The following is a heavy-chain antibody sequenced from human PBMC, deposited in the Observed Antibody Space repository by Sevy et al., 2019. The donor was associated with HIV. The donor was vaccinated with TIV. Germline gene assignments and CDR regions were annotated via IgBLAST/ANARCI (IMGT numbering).Heavy chain of an antibody. CDR3: ASTGYSSGSFDY. V-gene: IGHV1-18*04. Sequence: ASVKVSCKASGYTFTSYGISWVRQAPGQGLEWLGWISAYNGNTNYAQKLQGTVTMTTDTSTFTAYMELRSLRSDDTAVYYFASTGYSSGSFDYWGQGTLVTVSS. CDR2: ISAYNGNT. J-gene: IGHJ4*02. CDR1: GYTFTSYG. D-gene: IGHD6-19*01.